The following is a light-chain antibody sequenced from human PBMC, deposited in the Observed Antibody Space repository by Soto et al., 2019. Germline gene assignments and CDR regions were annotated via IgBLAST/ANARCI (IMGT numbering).Light chain of an antibody. V-gene: IGKV3-11*01. CDR1: QSVSSY. J-gene: IGKJ4*01. Sequence: EIVLTQSPATLSLSPGERATLSCRASQSVSSYLAWYQQKPGQAPRLLIYDASNRATGIPARFSGSGSGTDFTLTISSLEPGEFAVYYCQQRSNWPPFGGGTKVEIK. CDR3: QQRSNWPP. CDR2: DAS.